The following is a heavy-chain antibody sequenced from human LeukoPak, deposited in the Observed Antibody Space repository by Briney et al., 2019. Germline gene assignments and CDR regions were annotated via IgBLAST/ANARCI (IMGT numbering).Heavy chain of an antibody. CDR1: EYTFTGYY. V-gene: IGHV1-2*02. D-gene: IGHD2-2*02. Sequence: GASVKVFCKASEYTFTGYYMHWVRQAPGQGLEWMGWINPNSGTTNYAQQFQGRVTMTRDTSISTAYMELSRLRSDDTAVYYCARDPGCSSTSCYTRYYYMDVWGKGTTVTVSS. CDR3: ARDPGCSSTSCYTRYYYMDV. CDR2: INPNSGTT. J-gene: IGHJ6*03.